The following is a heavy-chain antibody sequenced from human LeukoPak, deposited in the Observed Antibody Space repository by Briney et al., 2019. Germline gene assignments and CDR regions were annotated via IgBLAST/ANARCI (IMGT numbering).Heavy chain of an antibody. CDR1: GFSFISVW. CDR3: ARDLSAAFDF. D-gene: IGHD6-25*01. J-gene: IGHJ4*02. CDR2: IKNEHYGGTA. V-gene: IGHV3-15*07. Sequence: GGSLRLSCVGSGFSFISVWLNWVRQTPGKGLEWVGRIKNEHYGGTADYNEAIKGRFTISRDDSKNTLFLDMSNLRVEDTALYYCARDLSAAFDFWGQGVLVTVSS.